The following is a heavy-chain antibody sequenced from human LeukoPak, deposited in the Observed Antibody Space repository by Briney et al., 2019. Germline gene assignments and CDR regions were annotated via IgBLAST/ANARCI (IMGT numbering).Heavy chain of an antibody. V-gene: IGHV4-59*12. CDR3: ARGGIVVGAKYGY. CDR2: IYYSGST. Sequence: SETLSLTCTVSGGSINSYYWSWIRQPPGKGLEWIGYIYYSGSTYYNPSLKSRVTISVDTSKNQFSLKLSSVTAADTAVYYCARGGIVVGAKYGYWGQGTLVTVSS. CDR1: GGSINSYY. D-gene: IGHD1-26*01. J-gene: IGHJ4*02.